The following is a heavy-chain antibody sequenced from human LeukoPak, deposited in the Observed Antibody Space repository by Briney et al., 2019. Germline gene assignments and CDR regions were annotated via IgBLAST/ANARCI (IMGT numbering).Heavy chain of an antibody. D-gene: IGHD6-19*01. V-gene: IGHV1-18*01. J-gene: IGHJ4*02. CDR2: INVYNGNT. Sequence: ASVKVSCKASGYTFTSYGISWMRQAPGQGLEWMGRINVYNGNTNYAQKFQGRVTMTTDTSTSTAYMELRSLTPDDTAVYYCAREYSSGWSYHFDSWGQGTLVTVSS. CDR1: GYTFTSYG. CDR3: AREYSSGWSYHFDS.